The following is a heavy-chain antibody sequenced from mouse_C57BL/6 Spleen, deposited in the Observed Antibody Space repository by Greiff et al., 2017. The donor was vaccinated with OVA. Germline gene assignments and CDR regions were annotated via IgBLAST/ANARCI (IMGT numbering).Heavy chain of an antibody. V-gene: IGHV1-82*01. CDR1: GYAFSSSW. CDR3: ARSDYSNYFLDY. CDR2: IYPGDGDT. D-gene: IGHD2-5*01. J-gene: IGHJ2*01. Sequence: VQLQQSGPELVKPGASVKISCKASGYAFSSSWMNWVKQRPGKGLEWIGLIYPGDGDTNYNGKFKGKATLTADKSSSTAYMQLSSLTSEDSAVYFCARSDYSNYFLDYWGQGTTLTVSS.